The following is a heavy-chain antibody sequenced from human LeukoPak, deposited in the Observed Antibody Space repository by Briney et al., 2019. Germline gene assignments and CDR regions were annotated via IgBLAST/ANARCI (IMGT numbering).Heavy chain of an antibody. Sequence: SETLSLTCSVSGGSITSYYWSWIRQSPGKGLEWIGYVSDGGSTNYSTSLKGRVSISVDTSKNQFSLNLRSVTAADTAVYFCARASTTFDDWGQGTLVTVSS. D-gene: IGHD1-14*01. CDR2: VSDGGST. CDR3: ARASTTFDD. V-gene: IGHV4-59*01. J-gene: IGHJ4*02. CDR1: GGSITSYY.